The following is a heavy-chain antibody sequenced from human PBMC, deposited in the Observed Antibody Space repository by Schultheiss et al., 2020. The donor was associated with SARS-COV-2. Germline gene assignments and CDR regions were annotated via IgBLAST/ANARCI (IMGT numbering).Heavy chain of an antibody. Sequence: GESLKISCAASGFTFSSYEMNWVRQAPGKGLEWVAVIWYDGSNKYYADSVKGRFTISRDNSKNTLYLQMNSLRAEDTAVYYCARESYYYDSSGYYQEPDAFDIWGQGTMVTVSS. V-gene: IGHV3-33*08. CDR1: GFTFSSYE. CDR2: IWYDGSNK. J-gene: IGHJ3*02. CDR3: ARESYYYDSSGYYQEPDAFDI. D-gene: IGHD3-22*01.